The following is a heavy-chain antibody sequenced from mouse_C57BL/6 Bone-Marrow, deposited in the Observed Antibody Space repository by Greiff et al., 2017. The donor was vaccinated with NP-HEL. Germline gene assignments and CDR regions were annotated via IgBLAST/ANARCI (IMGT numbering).Heavy chain of an antibody. D-gene: IGHD2-4*01. CDR3: ASRIYYDYDGAFAY. Sequence: QVQLQQSGAELVRPGTSVKLSCKASGYTFTSYWMHWVKQRPGQGLEWIGVIDPSDSYTNYNQKFKGKATLTVDTSSSTAYMQLSSLTSEDSAVYYCASRIYYDYDGAFAYWGQGTLVTVSA. J-gene: IGHJ3*01. CDR2: IDPSDSYT. CDR1: GYTFTSYW. V-gene: IGHV1-59*01.